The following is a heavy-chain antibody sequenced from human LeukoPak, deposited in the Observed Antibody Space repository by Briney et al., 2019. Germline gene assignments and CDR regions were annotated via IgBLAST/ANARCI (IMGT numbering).Heavy chain of an antibody. V-gene: IGHV4-59*01. Sequence: SETLSLTCSVSGGSISSYYWSWIRQPPGKGLEWIGHIHDSGITNYNPPLKSRVNISVDTSKNQFSLKLSSVTAADTAVYYCARGSSHGYIGAFDIWGQGTRVTVSS. CDR1: GGSISSYY. CDR3: ARGSSHGYIGAFDI. D-gene: IGHD5-24*01. J-gene: IGHJ3*02. CDR2: IHDSGIT.